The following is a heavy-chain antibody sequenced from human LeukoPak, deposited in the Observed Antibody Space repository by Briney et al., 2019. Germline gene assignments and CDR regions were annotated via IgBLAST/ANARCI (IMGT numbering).Heavy chain of an antibody. D-gene: IGHD5-18*01. CDR2: IYDSGST. J-gene: IGHJ5*02. CDR1: GGSIRSSYYY. V-gene: IGHV4-39*02. Sequence: SETLSLTCTVSGGSIRSSYYYWGWIRQPPGKGLEWIGSIYDSGSTYYNPSLKSRVTISVDTSKNQFSLKLNSVTAADTAVYYCARDRGYSYGSWGQGTLVTVSS. CDR3: ARDRGYSYGS.